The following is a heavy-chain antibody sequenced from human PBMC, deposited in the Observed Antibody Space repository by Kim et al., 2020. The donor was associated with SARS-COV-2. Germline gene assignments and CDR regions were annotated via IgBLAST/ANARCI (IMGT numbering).Heavy chain of an antibody. CDR2: INHSGST. CDR1: GGSFSGYY. Sequence: SETLSITCAVYGGSFSGYYWSWIRQPPGKGLEWIGEINHSGSTNYNPSLKSRVTISVDTSKNQFSVKLSSVTAADTAVYYCASIMTKVTTDWYFDLWGRRTLVTVTS. J-gene: IGHJ2*01. CDR3: ASIMTKVTTDWYFDL. D-gene: IGHD4-4*01. V-gene: IGHV4-34*01.